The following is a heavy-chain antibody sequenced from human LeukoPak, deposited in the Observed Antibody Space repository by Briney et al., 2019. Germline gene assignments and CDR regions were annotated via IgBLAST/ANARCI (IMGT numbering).Heavy chain of an antibody. CDR2: IYTSGST. CDR1: GGSISSGSYY. V-gene: IGHV4-61*02. D-gene: IGHD1-26*01. Sequence: PSQTLSLTCTVSGGSISSGSYYWSWIRQPAGKGLEWIGRIYTSGSTNYNPSLKSRVTISVDTSKNQFSLKLSSVTAADTAVYYCARDKVGWELLDYYYMDVWGKGTTVTVSS. J-gene: IGHJ6*03. CDR3: ARDKVGWELLDYYYMDV.